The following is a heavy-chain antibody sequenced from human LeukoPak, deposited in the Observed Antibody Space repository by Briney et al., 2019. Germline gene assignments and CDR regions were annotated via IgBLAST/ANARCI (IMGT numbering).Heavy chain of an antibody. CDR2: ISGSGGST. Sequence: PGGSLRLSCAASGFTFSSYGMSWVRQAPGKGLEWVSAISGSGGSTYYADSVKGRFTISRDNSKNTLYLQMNSLRAEDTAVYYCAKDRYPIDYYDRIPLYYWGQGTLVTVSS. V-gene: IGHV3-23*01. J-gene: IGHJ4*02. CDR3: AKDRYPIDYYDRIPLYY. D-gene: IGHD3-22*01. CDR1: GFTFSSYG.